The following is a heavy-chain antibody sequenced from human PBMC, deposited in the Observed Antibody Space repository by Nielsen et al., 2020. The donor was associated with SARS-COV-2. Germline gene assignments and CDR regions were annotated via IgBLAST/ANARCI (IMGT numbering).Heavy chain of an antibody. CDR3: ASSSGWLSNYYYGMDV. CDR1: GFIFSSYA. V-gene: IGHV3-23*01. CDR2: ISGSGGRT. Sequence: GESLKISCTASGFIFSSYAMSWVRQAPGKGLEWVSAISGSGGRTYYADSVKGRFTISRDNAKNSLYLQMNSLRAEDTALYYCASSSGWLSNYYYGMDVWGQGTTVTVSS. D-gene: IGHD6-19*01. J-gene: IGHJ6*02.